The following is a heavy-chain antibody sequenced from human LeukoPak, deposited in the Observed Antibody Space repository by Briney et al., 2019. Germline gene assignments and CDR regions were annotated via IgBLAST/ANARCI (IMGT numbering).Heavy chain of an antibody. D-gene: IGHD3-3*01. CDR2: IDPNGGLT. Sequence: GASVKVSFKSSGSTFTKYIIHWVRQAPGQGFEWVGGIDPNGGLTFHAQKFQDRVTLTRDLSPTTVYMELSSLREEDTAVYYCMRALTISGIGPPPAWGQGTLLTVSS. CDR3: MRALTISGIGPPPA. J-gene: IGHJ5*02. CDR1: GSTFTKYI. V-gene: IGHV1-46*01.